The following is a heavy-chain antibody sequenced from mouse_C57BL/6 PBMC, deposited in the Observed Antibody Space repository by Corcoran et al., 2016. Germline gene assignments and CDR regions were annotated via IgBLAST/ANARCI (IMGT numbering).Heavy chain of an antibody. Sequence: QVQLQQSGAELVKPGASVKLSCKASGYTFTEYTIHWVKQRSGQGLEWIGWFYPGSGSIKYNEKFKDKATLTADKSSSTVYMELSRLTSEDSAVYFCARHEGAYYSNYEAWFAYWGQGTLVTVSA. CDR3: ARHEGAYYSNYEAWFAY. CDR2: FYPGSGSI. CDR1: GYTFTEYT. D-gene: IGHD2-5*01. J-gene: IGHJ3*01. V-gene: IGHV1-62-2*01.